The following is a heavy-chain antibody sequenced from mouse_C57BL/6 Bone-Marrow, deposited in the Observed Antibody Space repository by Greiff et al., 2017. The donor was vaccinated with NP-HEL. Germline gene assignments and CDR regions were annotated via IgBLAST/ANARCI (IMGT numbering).Heavy chain of an antibody. V-gene: IGHV5-12*01. D-gene: IGHD2-4*01. CDR2: ISNGGGST. CDR3: ARRDDYDAWFAY. Sequence: EVHLVESGGGLVQPGGSLKLSCAASGFTFSDYYMYWVRQTPEKRLEWVAYISNGGGSTYYPDTVKGRFTISRDNAKNTLYLQMSRLKSEDTAMYYCARRDDYDAWFAYWGQGTLVTVSA. J-gene: IGHJ3*01. CDR1: GFTFSDYY.